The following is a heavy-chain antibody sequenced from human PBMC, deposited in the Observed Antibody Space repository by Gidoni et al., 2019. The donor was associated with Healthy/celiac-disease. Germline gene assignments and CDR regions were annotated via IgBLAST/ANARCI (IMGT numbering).Heavy chain of an antibody. CDR1: GLPFSSYG. CDR3: AQYYYDSSGYPHGDGYGMDV. V-gene: IGHV3-30*03. D-gene: IGHD3-22*01. CDR2: ISYDGSNQ. J-gene: IGHJ6*02. Sequence: QVQLVECGGGVVQPGRSLRLTCEASGLPFSSYGMHWVRQAPGKGMGWVAVISYDGSNQSYADSGKGRFTISRDHSKNTLYLQMNSLRAEDTAVYYCAQYYYDSSGYPHGDGYGMDVWGQGPTVTVS.